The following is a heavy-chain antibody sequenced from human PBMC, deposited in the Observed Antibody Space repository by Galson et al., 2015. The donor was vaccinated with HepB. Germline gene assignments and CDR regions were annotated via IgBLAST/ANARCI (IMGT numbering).Heavy chain of an antibody. CDR2: IYPGDSDT. J-gene: IGHJ4*02. D-gene: IGHD2-8*02. V-gene: IGHV5-51*01. Sequence: QSGAEVKKPGESLKISCKGSRYGFTNYWIGWVRQMPGKGLEWMGIIYPGDSDTRYSPSFQGQVTISVDKSINTAYLQWSSPKASDPAMYYCATQGPGLCLDYWGQGTLVTVSS. CDR3: ATQGPGLCLDY. CDR1: RYGFTNYW.